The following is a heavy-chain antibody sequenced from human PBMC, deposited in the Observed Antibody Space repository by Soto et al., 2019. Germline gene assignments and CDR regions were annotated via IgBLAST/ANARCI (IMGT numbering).Heavy chain of an antibody. Sequence: EVQLVESGGGLIQPGGSLRLSCAVSGFTVSNNYMSWVRQAPGKGLEGVSVIYSGGYTAYGDSVKGRFTISRDNSKNTLFFQRNSGRAGAAAVFYGAAQAGGGGYGGQGTLVTVSS. CDR1: GFTVSNNY. CDR3: AAQAGGGGY. J-gene: IGHJ4*02. D-gene: IGHD3-10*01. V-gene: IGHV3-53*01. CDR2: IYSGGYT.